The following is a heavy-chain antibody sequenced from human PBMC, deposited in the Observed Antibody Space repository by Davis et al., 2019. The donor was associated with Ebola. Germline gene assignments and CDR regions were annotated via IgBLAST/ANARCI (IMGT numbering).Heavy chain of an antibody. CDR3: AKDLYYDFWSGYYGPENYYYYGMDV. Sequence: WGSLRLSCAASGFTFRSYWMSWVRQAPGKGLEWVSAISGSGGSTYYADSVKGRFTISRDNSKNTLDLQMNSLRAEDTAVYYCAKDLYYDFWSGYYGPENYYYYGMDVWGQGTTVTVSS. J-gene: IGHJ6*02. CDR2: ISGSGGST. V-gene: IGHV3-23*01. CDR1: GFTFRSYW. D-gene: IGHD3-3*01.